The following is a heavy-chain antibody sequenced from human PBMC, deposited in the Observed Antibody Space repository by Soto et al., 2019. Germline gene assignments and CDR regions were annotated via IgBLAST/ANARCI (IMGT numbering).Heavy chain of an antibody. CDR1: GYTFTGYY. V-gene: IGHV1-2*02. D-gene: IGHD3-3*01. CDR3: AREDFWSGYYTGNYYYGIDV. CDR2: INPNSGGT. Sequence: QVQLVQSGAEVKKPGASVKVSCKASGYTFTGYYMHWVRQAPGPGLEWMGWINPNSGGTNYAQKFQDRVPMTRDTSNSAAYMELSRLRSDDTAVYYCAREDFWSGYYTGNYYYGIDVWGQGTTVTVSS. J-gene: IGHJ6*02.